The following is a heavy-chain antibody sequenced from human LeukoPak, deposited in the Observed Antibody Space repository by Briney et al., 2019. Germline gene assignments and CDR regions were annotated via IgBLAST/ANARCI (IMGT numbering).Heavy chain of an antibody. J-gene: IGHJ4*02. V-gene: IGHV1-2*02. CDR1: GYTFTVYY. CDR2: INPNSGGT. D-gene: IGHD6-19*01. CDR3: ARGTGFRQWLVPDY. Sequence: ASVKVSRTASGYTFTVYYMHWVRQAPGQGLEWMGWINPNSGGTNYAQKFQGRVTMTRDTSISTAYMELSRLRSDDTAVYYCARGTGFRQWLVPDYWGQGTLVTVSS.